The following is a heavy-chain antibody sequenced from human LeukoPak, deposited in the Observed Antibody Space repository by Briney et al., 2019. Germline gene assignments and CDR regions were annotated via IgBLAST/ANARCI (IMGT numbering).Heavy chain of an antibody. CDR1: NDSISSGDYY. CDR3: ARERLTGTRFDP. J-gene: IGHJ5*02. Sequence: PSETLSLTCTVSNDSISSGDYYWNWIRQPPGKGLEWIGRIYTSGSTNYNPSLKSRVTISVDTSKNQFSLKLSSVTAADTAVYYCARERLTGTRFDPWGQRTLVTVSS. CDR2: IYTSGST. D-gene: IGHD1-20*01. V-gene: IGHV4-61*02.